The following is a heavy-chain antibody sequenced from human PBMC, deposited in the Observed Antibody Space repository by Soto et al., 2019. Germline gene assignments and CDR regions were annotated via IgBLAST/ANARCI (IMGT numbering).Heavy chain of an antibody. CDR1: GGSISSGDYY. J-gene: IGHJ6*02. CDR3: ARDGGRVDYYYGMDV. CDR2: IYYSGST. Sequence: SETLSLTCTVSGGSISSGDYYWSWIRQPPGKGLEWIGYIYYSGSTYYNPSLKSRVTISVDTSKNQLSLKLSSVTAADTAVYYCARDGGRVDYYYGMDVWGQGTTVTVSS. D-gene: IGHD2-15*01. V-gene: IGHV4-30-4*08.